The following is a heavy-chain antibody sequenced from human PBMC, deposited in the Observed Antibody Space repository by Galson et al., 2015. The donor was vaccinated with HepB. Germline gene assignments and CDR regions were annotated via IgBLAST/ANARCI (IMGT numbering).Heavy chain of an antibody. V-gene: IGHV3-11*01. CDR2: IGSSGTPI. D-gene: IGHD1-7*01. CDR1: GFTFSDYY. J-gene: IGHJ4*02. Sequence: SLRLSCAASGFTFSDYYMSWIRQAPGKGLEWVSYIGSSGTPIYYADSVKGRFTISRDNAKNSLYLQMNSLRAEDTAVYYCARDPLNYASYFDDWGQGTLVTVSS. CDR3: ARDPLNYASYFDD.